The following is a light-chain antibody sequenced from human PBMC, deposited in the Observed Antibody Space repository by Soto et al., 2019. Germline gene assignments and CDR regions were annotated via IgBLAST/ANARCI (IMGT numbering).Light chain of an antibody. CDR2: AAS. V-gene: IGKV1-39*01. Sequence: DLQMTQSPSSLSASVGDRVTITCRASQTISSYLNWYQQKPGKAPKLLIYAASSLQSGVTSRFSGSGSGTDFTLTISSLQPEDFASYYCQQSYSIPWTFGQGTKVEIK. CDR1: QTISSY. J-gene: IGKJ1*01. CDR3: QQSYSIPWT.